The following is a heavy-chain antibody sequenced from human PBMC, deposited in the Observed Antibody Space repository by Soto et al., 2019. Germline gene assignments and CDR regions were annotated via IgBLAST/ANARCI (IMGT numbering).Heavy chain of an antibody. CDR1: GFTFSSYS. J-gene: IGHJ6*02. V-gene: IGHV3-21*01. CDR3: ATTMVRGVIGYYGMDV. CDR2: ISSSSSYI. Sequence: GGSLRLSCAASGFTFSSYSMNWVRQAPGKGLEWVSSISSSSSYIYYADSVKGRFTISRDNAKNSLYLQMNSLRAEDTAVYYCATTMVRGVIGYYGMDVWGQGTTVTVSS. D-gene: IGHD3-10*01.